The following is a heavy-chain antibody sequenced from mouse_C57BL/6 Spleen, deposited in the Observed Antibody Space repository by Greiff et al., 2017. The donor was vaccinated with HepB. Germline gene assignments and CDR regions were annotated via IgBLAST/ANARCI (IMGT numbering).Heavy chain of an antibody. D-gene: IGHD1-1*01. Sequence: GAELVMPGASVKLSCKASGYTFTSYWMHWVKQRPGQGLEWIGEIDPSDSYTNYNQKFKGKSTLTVDKSSSTAYMQLSSLTSEDSAVYYCARRGGSSYLDYWGQGTTLTVSS. V-gene: IGHV1-69*01. CDR3: ARRGGSSYLDY. CDR1: GYTFTSYW. CDR2: IDPSDSYT. J-gene: IGHJ2*01.